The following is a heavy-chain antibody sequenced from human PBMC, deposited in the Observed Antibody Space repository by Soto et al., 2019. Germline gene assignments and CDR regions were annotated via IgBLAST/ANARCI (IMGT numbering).Heavy chain of an antibody. CDR2: IIPLLGTA. D-gene: IGHD5-12*01. CDR3: ASERRDGYNDNNGYYYYYGMDV. V-gene: IGHV1-69*08. CDR1: GGTFSNDI. Sequence: GASVKVSCKASGGTFSNDIITWVRQAPGQGLEWMGRIIPLLGTANYAQKFQGRVTITADESTSTAYMELSSLRSEDTAVYYCASERRDGYNDNNGYYYYYGMDVWGQGTTVTVSS. J-gene: IGHJ6*02.